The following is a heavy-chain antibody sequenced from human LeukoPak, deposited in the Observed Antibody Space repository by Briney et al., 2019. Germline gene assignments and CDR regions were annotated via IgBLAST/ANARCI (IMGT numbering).Heavy chain of an antibody. CDR2: ISAYNGNT. D-gene: IGHD6-19*01. CDR3: ARVSSSGWSPFDY. CDR1: GGTFSSYA. Sequence: ASVKVSCKASGGTFSSYAISWVRQAPGQGLEWMGWISAYNGNTNYAQKLQGRVTMTTDTSTSTAYMELRSLRSDDTAVYYCARVSSSGWSPFDYWGQGTLVTVSS. V-gene: IGHV1-18*01. J-gene: IGHJ4*02.